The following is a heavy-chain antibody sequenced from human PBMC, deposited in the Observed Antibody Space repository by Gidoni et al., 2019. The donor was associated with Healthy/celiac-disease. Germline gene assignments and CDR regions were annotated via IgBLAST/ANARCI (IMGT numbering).Heavy chain of an antibody. V-gene: IGHV3-43*02. CDR1: GFTFDDYA. CDR3: AKDGPGYSGSYGY. CDR2: ISGDGGST. J-gene: IGHJ4*02. Sequence: EVKLVESGGGVVQPGGSLSLSCAASGFTFDDYAMHWVRQAPGKGLEWVSFISGDGGSTYYADSVKGRFTISRDNSKNSLYLQMNSLRTEDTALYYCAKDGPGYSGSYGYWGQGTLVTVSS. D-gene: IGHD1-26*01.